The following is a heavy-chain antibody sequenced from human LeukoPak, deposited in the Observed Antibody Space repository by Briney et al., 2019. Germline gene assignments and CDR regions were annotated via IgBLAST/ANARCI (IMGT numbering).Heavy chain of an antibody. Sequence: ASVKVSCKASGYSFIGYYMHWVRQAPGQGLEWMGWINPNSGVTNYAQKFQGRVTMARDTSISTAYMDLSSLRSEDTAVYYCARLSSHYGDYKVDPWGQGTLVTVSS. CDR3: ARLSSHYGDYKVDP. CDR1: GYSFIGYY. CDR2: INPNSGVT. D-gene: IGHD4-17*01. V-gene: IGHV1-2*02. J-gene: IGHJ5*02.